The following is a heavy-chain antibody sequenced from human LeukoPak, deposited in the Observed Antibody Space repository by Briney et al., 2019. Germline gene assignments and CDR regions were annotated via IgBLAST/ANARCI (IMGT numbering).Heavy chain of an antibody. J-gene: IGHJ6*02. CDR2: ISGDGGST. CDR1: GFTFSSYW. CDR3: AKCPFGELLLMDV. D-gene: IGHD3-10*01. Sequence: GGSLRLSCAASGFTFSSYWMHWVRQAPGKGLEWVSLISGDGGSTYYADSAKGRFTISRDNSKNSLYLQMNSLRTEDTALYYCAKCPFGELLLMDVWGQGTTVTVSS. V-gene: IGHV3-43*02.